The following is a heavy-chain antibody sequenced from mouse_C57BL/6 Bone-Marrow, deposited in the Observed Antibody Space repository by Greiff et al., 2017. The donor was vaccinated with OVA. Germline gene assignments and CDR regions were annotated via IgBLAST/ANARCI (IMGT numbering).Heavy chain of an antibody. V-gene: IGHV1-76*01. CDR1: GYTFTDYY. Sequence: VKLMESGAELVRPGASVKLSCKASGYTFTDYYINWVKQRPGQGLEWIARIYPGSGNTYYNEKFKGKATLTAEKSSSTAYMQLSSLTSEDSAVYFCARSYGSPWFAYWGQGTLVTVSA. CDR3: ARSYGSPWFAY. CDR2: IYPGSGNT. D-gene: IGHD1-1*01. J-gene: IGHJ3*01.